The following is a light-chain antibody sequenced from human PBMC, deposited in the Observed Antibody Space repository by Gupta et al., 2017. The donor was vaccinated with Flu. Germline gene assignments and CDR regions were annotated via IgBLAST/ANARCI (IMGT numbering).Light chain of an antibody. CDR1: QNVLYVSNNKTY. V-gene: IGKV4-1*01. CDR2: WAS. Sequence: LGERATINCKSSQNVLYVSNNKTYLAWYQQKPGQPPELLINWASSREAGVPDRFSGSGSATDFSLTISSLQAEDVAVYYCQQDYSTPWTFGQGTSVEIK. J-gene: IGKJ1*01. CDR3: QQDYSTPWT.